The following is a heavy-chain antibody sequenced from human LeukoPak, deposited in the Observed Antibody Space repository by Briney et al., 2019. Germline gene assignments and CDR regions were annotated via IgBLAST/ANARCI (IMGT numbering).Heavy chain of an antibody. Sequence: GGSLRLSCAASGFTFSSYEMNWVRQASGKGLEWVGRIRSKANSYATAYAASVKGRFTISRDDSKNTAYLQMNSLKTEDTAVYYCTSLIGSSPIWGQGTMVTVSS. V-gene: IGHV3-73*01. CDR3: TSLIGSSPI. D-gene: IGHD6-13*01. CDR1: GFTFSSYE. J-gene: IGHJ3*02. CDR2: IRSKANSYAT.